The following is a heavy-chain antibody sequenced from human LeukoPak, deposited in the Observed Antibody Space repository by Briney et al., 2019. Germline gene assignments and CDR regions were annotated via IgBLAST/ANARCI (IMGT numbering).Heavy chain of an antibody. CDR2: IYYSGST. CDR3: AREGTRWIQLLRPVPFDY. D-gene: IGHD5-18*01. J-gene: IGHJ4*02. CDR1: GGSISSYY. Sequence: SETLSLTCTVSGGSISSYYWSWIRQPPGKGLEWIGYIYYSGSTNYNPSLKSRVTISVDTSKNQFSLKLSSVTAADTAVYYCAREGTRWIQLLRPVPFDYWGQGTLVTVSS. V-gene: IGHV4-59*12.